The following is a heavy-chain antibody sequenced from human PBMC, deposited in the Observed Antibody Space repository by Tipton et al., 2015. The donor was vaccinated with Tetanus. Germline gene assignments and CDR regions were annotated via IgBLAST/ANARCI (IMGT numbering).Heavy chain of an antibody. CDR2: ISGTGSTI. CDR1: GFTFSSYN. J-gene: IGHJ5*01. CDR3: ARDFRPSFGVAHPFDS. Sequence: SLRLSCAASGFTFSSYNMNWVRQAPGKGLEWPSYISGTGSTIDYADSVTGRFTISRDNAKNSLYLQMNGLRDDDTAVYFCARDFRPSFGVAHPFDSWGQGTLVTVSS. V-gene: IGHV3-48*02. D-gene: IGHD3-3*01.